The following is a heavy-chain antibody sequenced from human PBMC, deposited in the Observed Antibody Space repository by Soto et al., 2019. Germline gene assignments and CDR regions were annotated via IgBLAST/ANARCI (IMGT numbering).Heavy chain of an antibody. J-gene: IGHJ6*02. Sequence: QVQLVESGGGVVQPGRSLRLSCAASGFTFSNYGMHWVRQAPGKGLEWVTVISYDGSEKYYADSVKGRFTISRDNSKNTLYLQMNSLRAEDTAVYYCANFVVVPDALPLDVWGQGTTLTVSS. V-gene: IGHV3-30*18. D-gene: IGHD2-2*01. CDR1: GFTFSNYG. CDR3: ANFVVVPDALPLDV. CDR2: ISYDGSEK.